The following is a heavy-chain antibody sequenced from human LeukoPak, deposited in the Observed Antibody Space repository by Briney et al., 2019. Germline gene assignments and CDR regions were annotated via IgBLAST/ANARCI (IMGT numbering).Heavy chain of an antibody. Sequence: GGSLRLSCAASGFTLSNHWMHWVRHAPGKGLVWVSRISGDEIWTSYADSVKGRFLISRDNAKDTLYLQMNSLRTEDTAVYYCAREYISGPKQPDAFDIWGQGTMVTVSS. J-gene: IGHJ3*02. D-gene: IGHD3-22*01. CDR3: AREYISGPKQPDAFDI. CDR2: ISGDEIWT. CDR1: GFTLSNHW. V-gene: IGHV3-74*01.